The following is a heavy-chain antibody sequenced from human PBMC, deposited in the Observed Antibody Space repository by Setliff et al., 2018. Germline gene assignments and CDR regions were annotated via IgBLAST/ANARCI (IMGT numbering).Heavy chain of an antibody. CDR3: ARGRGVDTAMVYFDY. CDR1: GFTFSDYY. J-gene: IGHJ4*02. CDR2: ISGSGSTI. D-gene: IGHD5-18*01. Sequence: GGSLRLSCAASGFTFSDYYMSWIRQPPGKGLEWVSYISGSGSTIYYADSVKGRFTISRDNAKNSLYLQMNSLRAEDTAVYYCARGRGVDTAMVYFDYWGQGTLVTVSS. V-gene: IGHV3-11*04.